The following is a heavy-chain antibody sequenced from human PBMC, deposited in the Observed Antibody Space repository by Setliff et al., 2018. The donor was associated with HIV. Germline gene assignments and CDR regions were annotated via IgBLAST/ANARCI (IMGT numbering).Heavy chain of an antibody. CDR2: FYYSGST. CDR1: GGSITGYY. Sequence: SETLSLTCTVSGGSITGYYWVWIRQPPGKELEWIGSFYYSGSTYYNPSLKSRVTISLDTSKNQFSLKVGSVTAADTAVYYCAAKKSGDYPFNWGQGTLVTVS. D-gene: IGHD4-17*01. J-gene: IGHJ4*02. CDR3: AAKKSGDYPFN. V-gene: IGHV4-39*07.